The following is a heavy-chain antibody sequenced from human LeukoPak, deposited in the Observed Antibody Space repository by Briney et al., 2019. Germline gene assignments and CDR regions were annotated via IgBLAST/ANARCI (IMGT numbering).Heavy chain of an antibody. CDR3: ARDNSVRDEAWWFNP. CDR1: VYTFTINY. J-gene: IGHJ5*02. CDR2: ISPSGGST. V-gene: IGHV1-46*01. Sequence: ASLTVSCKAFVYTFTINYMHWGRQTPGQGPEWMGVISPSGGSTTYAQKFQGRVTLTRDMSTSTDYLELSSLRSEDTAVYYCARDNSVRDEAWWFNPWGQGTLVTVSS. D-gene: IGHD5-24*01.